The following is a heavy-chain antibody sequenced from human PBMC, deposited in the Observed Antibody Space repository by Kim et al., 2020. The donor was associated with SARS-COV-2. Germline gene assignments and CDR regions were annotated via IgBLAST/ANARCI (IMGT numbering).Heavy chain of an antibody. D-gene: IGHD3-22*01. Sequence: SETLSLTCTVSGGSISSGDYYWSWIRQPPGKGLEWIGYIYYSGSTYYNPSLKSRVTISVDTSKNQFSLKLSSVTAADTAVYYCARERGGNYYDSSGQNPHFDYWGQGTLVTVSS. CDR2: IYYSGST. CDR1: GGSISSGDYY. CDR3: ARERGGNYYDSSGQNPHFDY. V-gene: IGHV4-30-4*01. J-gene: IGHJ4*02.